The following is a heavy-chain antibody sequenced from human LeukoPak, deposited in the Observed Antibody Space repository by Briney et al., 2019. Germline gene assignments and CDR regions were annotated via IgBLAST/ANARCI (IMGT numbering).Heavy chain of an antibody. V-gene: IGHV3-21*01. Sequence: GGSLRLSCAASGCTFCSYSMIWVRQAPGRGLEWVSSISSSSSYIYYADSVKGRFTISRDNDKNSLYLQMNSLRAEDTAVYYCARDTYCGGDCYSNYFDYWGQGTLVTVSS. D-gene: IGHD2-21*02. CDR2: ISSSSSYI. J-gene: IGHJ4*02. CDR3: ARDTYCGGDCYSNYFDY. CDR1: GCTFCSYS.